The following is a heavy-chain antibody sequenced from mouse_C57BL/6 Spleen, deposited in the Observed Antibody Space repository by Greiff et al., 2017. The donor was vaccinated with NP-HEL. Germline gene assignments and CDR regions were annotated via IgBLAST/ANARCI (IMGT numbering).Heavy chain of an antibody. J-gene: IGHJ3*01. V-gene: IGHV14-3*01. Sequence: VQLQQSVAELVRPGASVKLSCTASGFNIKNTYMHWVKQRPEQGLAWIGRIDPANGNTQYAPKFQGKAPIPADTSSNPASLQLSSLTSADTAIDYCASSIHDSRGFAYWGQGTLVTVSA. CDR3: ASSIHDSRGFAY. CDR1: GFNIKNTY. CDR2: IDPANGNT. D-gene: IGHD2-10*02.